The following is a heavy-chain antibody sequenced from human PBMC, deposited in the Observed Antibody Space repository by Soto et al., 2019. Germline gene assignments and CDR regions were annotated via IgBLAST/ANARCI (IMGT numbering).Heavy chain of an antibody. Sequence: SLRVSCAASGFTFSSYSMNWVRQAPGKGLEWVSSISSSSSYIYYADSVKGRFTISRDNAKNSLYLQMNSLRAEDTAVYYCARGIREYQLLLWFDPWGQGTLVTVSS. CDR1: GFTFSSYS. V-gene: IGHV3-21*01. J-gene: IGHJ5*02. CDR3: ARGIREYQLLLWFDP. D-gene: IGHD2-2*01. CDR2: ISSSSSYI.